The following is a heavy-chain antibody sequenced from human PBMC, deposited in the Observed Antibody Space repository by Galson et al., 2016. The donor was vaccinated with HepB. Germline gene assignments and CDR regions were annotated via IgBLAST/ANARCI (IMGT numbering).Heavy chain of an antibody. CDR3: AREGDCSDGSCYSMGGPHHWYFDL. CDR1: GGSISSGDYY. V-gene: IGHV4-30-4*01. CDR2: IYSGGSS. Sequence: TLSLTCTVSGGSISSGDYYWNWIRQYPGKGLEWIGYIYSGGSSYYNPSLKSQVAISLDTSKNQFSLKVMSVTAADPAVYYCAREGDCSDGSCYSMGGPHHWYFDLWGRGTLITVSS. D-gene: IGHD2-15*01. J-gene: IGHJ2*01.